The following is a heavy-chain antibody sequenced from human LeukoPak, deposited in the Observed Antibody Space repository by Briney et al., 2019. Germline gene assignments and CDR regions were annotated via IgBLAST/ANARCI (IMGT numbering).Heavy chain of an antibody. D-gene: IGHD3-3*01. CDR1: GGSISSYY. CDR2: IYYSGST. V-gene: IGHV4-59*01. Sequence: SETLSLTCTVSGGSISSYYWSWIRQPPGKGLEWIGYIYYSGSTNYNPSLKSRVTISVDTSKNQFSLKLSSVTAADTAVYYCASSILEWLSPYYYYYYMDVWGKETTVTVSS. J-gene: IGHJ6*03. CDR3: ASSILEWLSPYYYYYYMDV.